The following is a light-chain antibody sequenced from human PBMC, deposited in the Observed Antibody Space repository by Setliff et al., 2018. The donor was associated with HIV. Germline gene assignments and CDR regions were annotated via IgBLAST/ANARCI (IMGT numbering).Light chain of an antibody. CDR2: DVS. CDR1: SSDVGGYNY. J-gene: IGLJ1*01. V-gene: IGLV2-14*01. Sequence: QSVLTQPASVSGPPGQSITISCSGTSSDVGGYNYVSWYQQHPGKAPKLMIYDVSKRPSGVSTRFSGSKSGNTASLTISGLQAEDEADYFCNSYTSSSTLYVFGTGTKVTVL. CDR3: NSYTSSSTLYV.